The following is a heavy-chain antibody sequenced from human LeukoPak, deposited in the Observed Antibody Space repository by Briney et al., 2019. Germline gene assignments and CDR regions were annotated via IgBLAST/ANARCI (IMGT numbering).Heavy chain of an antibody. V-gene: IGHV4-31*03. CDR1: GGSISSGDYY. J-gene: IGHJ4*02. CDR2: IYYSGST. Sequence: PSQTLSLTCTVSGGSISSGDYYWSWIRQHPGKGLEWIGYIYYSGSTYYNPSLKSRVTISVDTSKNQFSLKLSSVTAADTAVYYCARDSGNYYDSSGLVFDYWGQGTLVTVSS. CDR3: ARDSGNYYDSSGLVFDY. D-gene: IGHD3-22*01.